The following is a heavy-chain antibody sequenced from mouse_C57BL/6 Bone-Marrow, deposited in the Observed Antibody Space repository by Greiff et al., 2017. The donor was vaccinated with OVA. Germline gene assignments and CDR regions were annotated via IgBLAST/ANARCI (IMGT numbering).Heavy chain of an antibody. Sequence: EVKLQESGPGLVKPSQSLSLTCSVTGYSITSGYYWNWIRQFPGNKLEWMGYISYDGSNNYNPSLKNRISITRDTSKNQFFLKLNSVTTEDTATYYCARGIYYDYPWFAYWGQGTLVTVSA. CDR1: GYSITSGYY. J-gene: IGHJ3*01. D-gene: IGHD2-4*01. CDR3: ARGIYYDYPWFAY. V-gene: IGHV3-6*01. CDR2: ISYDGSN.